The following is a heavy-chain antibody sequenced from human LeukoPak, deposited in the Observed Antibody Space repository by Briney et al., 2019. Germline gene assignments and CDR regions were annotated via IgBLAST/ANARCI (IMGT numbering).Heavy chain of an antibody. CDR1: GGSISSYY. V-gene: IGHV4-4*07. J-gene: IGHJ3*02. CDR3: ARMAIYYDSSGYYETDAFDI. Sequence: SETLSLTCTVSGGSISSYYWSWIRQPAGKGLEWIGRIYTSGSTNYNPSLKSRVTMSVDTSKNQFSLKLSSVTAADTAVYYCARMAIYYDSSGYYETDAFDIWGLGTMVTVSS. CDR2: IYTSGST. D-gene: IGHD3-22*01.